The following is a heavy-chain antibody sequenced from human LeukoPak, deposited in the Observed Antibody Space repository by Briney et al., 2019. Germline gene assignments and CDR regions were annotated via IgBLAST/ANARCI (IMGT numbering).Heavy chain of an antibody. CDR2: IYRRSRAI. J-gene: IGHJ4*02. CDR3: AKEKDCYGDCYFFDF. D-gene: IGHD2-21*02. V-gene: IGHV3-43*01. Sequence: GGSLRLSCEASGFAFDRFTMHWVRQVPGKGLEWVSFIYRRSRAISSTESVTGRFTISRDNWKNSLYLQMNSLRSEDTAVYYCAKEKDCYGDCYFFDFWGRGTLVTVS. CDR1: GFAFDRFT.